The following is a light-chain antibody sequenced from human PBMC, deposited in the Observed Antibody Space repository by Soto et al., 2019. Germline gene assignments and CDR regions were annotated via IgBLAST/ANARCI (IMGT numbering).Light chain of an antibody. CDR2: EAS. Sequence: DIRMTQSPSSLSASVGDRVTIACRASQSIDTHLNWYQQHPGKAPNALIYEASNLQSGVPSRFSGSGSGTDFTLTISGLQPDDSATYYCQHNYSPPATFGQGTKVEIK. V-gene: IGKV1-39*01. CDR3: QHNYSPPAT. CDR1: QSIDTH. J-gene: IGKJ1*01.